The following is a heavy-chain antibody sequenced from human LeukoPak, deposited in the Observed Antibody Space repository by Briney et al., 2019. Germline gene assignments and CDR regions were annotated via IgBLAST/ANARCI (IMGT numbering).Heavy chain of an antibody. Sequence: GGSLRLSCAAPGFTFSSYAMHWVRQAPGKGLEWVAVISYDGSNKYYADSVKGRFTISRDNSKNTLYLQMNSLRAEDTAVYYCARDPDSYDSSGYHFDYWGQGTLVTVSS. CDR1: GFTFSSYA. CDR3: ARDPDSYDSSGYHFDY. J-gene: IGHJ4*02. CDR2: ISYDGSNK. D-gene: IGHD3-22*01. V-gene: IGHV3-30-3*01.